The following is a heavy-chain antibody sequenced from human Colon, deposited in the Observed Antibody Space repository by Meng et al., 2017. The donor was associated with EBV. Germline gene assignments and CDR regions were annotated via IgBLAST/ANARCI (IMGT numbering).Heavy chain of an antibody. J-gene: IGHJ4*02. D-gene: IGHD3-22*01. CDR2: ISNSGDDT. Sequence: EVQLLESXGGLVQPGXSLRLAXAASGFTFSTYVMRWVRQAPGRGLEWVSSISNSGDDTYYADSVKGRFTISRDNSKNTLYLQMNSLRADDTAIYYCAKAGDVAYPPYYDRPCDYWGQGTLVTV. V-gene: IGHV3-23*01. CDR1: GFTFSTYV. CDR3: AKAGDVAYPPYYDRPCDY.